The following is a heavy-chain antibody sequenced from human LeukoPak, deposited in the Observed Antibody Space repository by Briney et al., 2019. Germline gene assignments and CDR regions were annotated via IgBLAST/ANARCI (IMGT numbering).Heavy chain of an antibody. CDR3: ASDSNRTPLDAFDI. D-gene: IGHD4-11*01. J-gene: IGHJ3*02. CDR1: GGSISSYY. V-gene: IGHV4-4*07. CDR2: IYTSGST. Sequence: PSETLSLTCTVSGGSISSYYWSWIRQPAGKGLEWIGRIYTSGSTNYNPSLKSRVTVSVDTSKNQFSLKLSSVTAADTAVYYCASDSNRTPLDAFDIWGQGTMVTVSS.